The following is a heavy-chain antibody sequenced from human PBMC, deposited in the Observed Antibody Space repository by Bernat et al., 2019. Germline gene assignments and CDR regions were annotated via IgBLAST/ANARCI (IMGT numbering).Heavy chain of an antibody. D-gene: IGHD6-13*01. Sequence: SGAGVKEPGESLRVSCKGSGYSFTSYWISWVRQMPGKGLEWMGRSDPSDSYTNYSPSFQGHVTISADKSISTAYLEWSSLKASDTAMYYCARGTSLSSPDLPSNWGQGTLGTVSS. CDR2: SDPSDSYT. CDR1: GYSFTSYW. V-gene: IGHV5-10-1*03. CDR3: ARGTSLSSPDLPSN. J-gene: IGHJ4*02.